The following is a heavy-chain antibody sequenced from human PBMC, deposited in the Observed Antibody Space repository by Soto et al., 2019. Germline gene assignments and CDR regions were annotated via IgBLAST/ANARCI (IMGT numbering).Heavy chain of an antibody. CDR2: ISKSSSVI. D-gene: IGHD3-3*01. V-gene: IGHV3-48*03. CDR1: GSTFSSSE. CDR3: ASENLRFSYGIDV. J-gene: IGHJ6*02. Sequence: EVQLVESGGGLVQPGGSLRLSCAASGSTFSSSEMHWVRQAPGKGLEWLSYISKSSSVIYYADSVKGRFTISRDNAKNLLYLQMNSLRAEDTAVYFCASENLRFSYGIDVWGQGTTVTVSS.